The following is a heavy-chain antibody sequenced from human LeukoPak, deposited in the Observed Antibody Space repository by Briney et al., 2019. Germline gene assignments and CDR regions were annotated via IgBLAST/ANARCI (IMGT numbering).Heavy chain of an antibody. J-gene: IGHJ6*03. V-gene: IGHV1-18*01. Sequence: ASVKASCKASGYTFTSYGISWVRQAPGQGLEWMGWISAYNGNTNYAQKLQGRVTMTTDTSTSTAYMELRSLRSDDTAVYYCARARTAATYRSYYYYYYMDVWGKGTTVTVSS. CDR3: ARARTAATYRSYYYYYYMDV. D-gene: IGHD2-15*01. CDR1: GYTFTSYG. CDR2: ISAYNGNT.